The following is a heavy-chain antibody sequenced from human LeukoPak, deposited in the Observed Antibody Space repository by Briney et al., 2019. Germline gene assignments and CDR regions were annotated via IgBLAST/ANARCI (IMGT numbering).Heavy chain of an antibody. CDR3: ARGDSNYVMYYFDY. V-gene: IGHV3-23*01. CDR1: GFTFSSYA. J-gene: IGHJ4*02. Sequence: GGSLRLSCAASGFTFSSYAMSWVRQAPGKGLEWVSAISGSGGSTYYADSVKGRFTISRDNSKNTLYLQMNSLRAEDTAVYYWARGDSNYVMYYFDYWGQGTLVTVSS. D-gene: IGHD4-11*01. CDR2: ISGSGGST.